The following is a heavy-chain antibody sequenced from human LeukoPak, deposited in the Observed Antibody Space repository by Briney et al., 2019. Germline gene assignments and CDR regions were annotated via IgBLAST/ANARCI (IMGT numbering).Heavy chain of an antibody. Sequence: GGSLRLSCAASGFTFSSYGMHWVRQAPGKGLEWVAFIRYDGSNKYYADSVKGRFTISRDNSKNTPYLQMNSLRAEDTAVYYCAKDQGGTYYDILTGYYTTQISGFDCWGQGTLVTVSS. D-gene: IGHD3-9*01. V-gene: IGHV3-30*02. J-gene: IGHJ4*02. CDR2: IRYDGSNK. CDR3: AKDQGGTYYDILTGYYTTQISGFDC. CDR1: GFTFSSYG.